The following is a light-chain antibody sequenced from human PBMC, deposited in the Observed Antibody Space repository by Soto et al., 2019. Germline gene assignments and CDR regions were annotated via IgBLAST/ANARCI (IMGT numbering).Light chain of an antibody. Sequence: PSFLSASVGTRVTITCRASQDISNYLAWYQQKPGKAPRLLIYAASTLQSGVSSRFPGSGSGTAFTLTINSLQSEDFAVYYCLQYYNWWTFGQGTKVDIK. V-gene: IGKV1-9*01. CDR3: LQYYNWWT. J-gene: IGKJ1*01. CDR2: AAS. CDR1: QDISNY.